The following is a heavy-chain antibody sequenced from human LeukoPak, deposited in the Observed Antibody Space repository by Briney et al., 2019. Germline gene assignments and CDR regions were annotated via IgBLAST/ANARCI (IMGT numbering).Heavy chain of an antibody. CDR2: INSDGSWT. J-gene: IGHJ4*02. V-gene: IGHV3-74*01. CDR1: GSYW. D-gene: IGHD2/OR15-2a*01. Sequence: GGSLRLSCAASGSYWMHWVRQAPGKGLVWVSHINSDGSWTSYADSVKGRFTIPKDNAKNTVYLQMNNMKAEDTAVYYCVSFYETYWGRGTLVTVSS. CDR3: VSFYETY.